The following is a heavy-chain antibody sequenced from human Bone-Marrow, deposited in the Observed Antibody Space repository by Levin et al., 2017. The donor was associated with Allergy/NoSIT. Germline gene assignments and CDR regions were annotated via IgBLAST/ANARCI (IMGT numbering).Heavy chain of an antibody. CDR1: GYTFTSYG. D-gene: IGHD6-13*01. J-gene: IGHJ4*02. V-gene: IGHV1-18*01. Sequence: GESLKISCKASGYTFTSYGISWVRQAPGQGLEWMGWISAYNGNTNYAQKLQGRVTMTTDTSTSTAYMELRSLRSDDTAVYYCARDLVGIAAAGMPPGVFDYWGQGTLVTVSS. CDR2: ISAYNGNT. CDR3: ARDLVGIAAAGMPPGVFDY.